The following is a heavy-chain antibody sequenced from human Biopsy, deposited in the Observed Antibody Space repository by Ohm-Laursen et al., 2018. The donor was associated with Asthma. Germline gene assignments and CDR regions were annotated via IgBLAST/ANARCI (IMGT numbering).Heavy chain of an antibody. V-gene: IGHV3-30*03. CDR2: ISYDGSNK. CDR3: ASQSSGPDFWSGYYYFDY. Sequence: SLRLSCTASGFTFSSYGMHWVRQAPGKGLEWVAVISYDGSNKYYADSVKGRFTISTDNSKNTLYLQMNSLRAEDTAVYYCASQSSGPDFWSGYYYFDYWGQGTLVTVSS. CDR1: GFTFSSYG. D-gene: IGHD3-3*01. J-gene: IGHJ4*02.